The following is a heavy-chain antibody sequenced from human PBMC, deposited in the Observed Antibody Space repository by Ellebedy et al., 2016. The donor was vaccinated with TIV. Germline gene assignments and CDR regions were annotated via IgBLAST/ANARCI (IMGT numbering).Heavy chain of an antibody. CDR3: ARFYDSGGYYDY. V-gene: IGHV1-46*01. CDR2: INPSGGST. Sequence: ASVKVSXKASRYTFTSYYMHWVRQAPGQGLEWMGIINPSGGSTSYAQKFQGRVTMTRDTSTSTVYMELSSLRSEDTAVYYCARFYDSGGYYDYWGQGTLVTVSS. CDR1: RYTFTSYY. J-gene: IGHJ4*02. D-gene: IGHD3-22*01.